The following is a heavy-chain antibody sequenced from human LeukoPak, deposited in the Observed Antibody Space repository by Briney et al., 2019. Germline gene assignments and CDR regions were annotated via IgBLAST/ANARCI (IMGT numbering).Heavy chain of an antibody. CDR1: GYTFTSYA. D-gene: IGHD3-22*01. CDR3: ARGGDYYDSIMFDY. Sequence: ASVKVSCKASGYTFTSYAMHWARQAPGQRLEWMGWINAGNGNTKYSQKFQGRVTITRDTSASTAYMELSSLRSEDTAVYYCARGGDYYDSIMFDYWGQGTLVTVSS. V-gene: IGHV1-3*01. CDR2: INAGNGNT. J-gene: IGHJ4*02.